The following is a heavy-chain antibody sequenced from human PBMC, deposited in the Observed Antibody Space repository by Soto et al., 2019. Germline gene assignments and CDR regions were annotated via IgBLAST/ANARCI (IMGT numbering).Heavy chain of an antibody. D-gene: IGHD1-1*01. J-gene: IGHJ4*02. Sequence: EVQLVESGGGLVQPGRSLRLSCAASGFTFDDYAMHWVRQAPGKGLEWVSGISWNSGSIGYADSVKGRFTISRGNAKNSLYLQMNSLRAEDTALYYCARGSWNDKYYFDYWGQGTLVTVSS. CDR2: ISWNSGSI. CDR1: GFTFDDYA. CDR3: ARGSWNDKYYFDY. V-gene: IGHV3-9*01.